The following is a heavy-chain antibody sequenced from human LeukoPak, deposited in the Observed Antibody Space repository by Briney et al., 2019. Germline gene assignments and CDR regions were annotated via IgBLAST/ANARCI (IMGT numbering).Heavy chain of an antibody. CDR3: TRDAPFRWFDP. V-gene: IGHV4-61*02. CDR2: IYTSGST. CDR1: GGSISSGSYY. Sequence: SETLSLTCTVSGGSISSGSYYWSWIRQPAGKGLGWIGRIYTSGSTNYNPSLKSRVTISVDTSKNQFSLKLSSVTAADTAVYYCTRDAPFRWFDPWGQGTLVTVSS. J-gene: IGHJ5*02.